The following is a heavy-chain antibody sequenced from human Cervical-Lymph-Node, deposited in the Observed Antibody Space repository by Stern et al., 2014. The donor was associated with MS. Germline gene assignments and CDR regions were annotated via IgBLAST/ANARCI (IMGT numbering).Heavy chain of an antibody. CDR3: ARQTTAWASDV. D-gene: IGHD1-14*01. Sequence: QLVQSGAELIRPGESLKISCKGSGFKFSIYWIAWVRQMPGQGLEWMGIICPGDSETRYSPSFQGQFTMSADKSTSTAYLQWSSLNASDTAMYFCARQTTAWASDVWGQGTLVTVSS. J-gene: IGHJ4*02. V-gene: IGHV5-51*01. CDR1: GFKFSIYW. CDR2: ICPGDSET.